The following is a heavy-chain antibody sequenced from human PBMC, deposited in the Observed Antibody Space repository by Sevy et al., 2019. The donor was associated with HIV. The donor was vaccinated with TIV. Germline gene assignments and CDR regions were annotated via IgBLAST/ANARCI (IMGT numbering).Heavy chain of an antibody. CDR2: IYSGGST. CDR3: ARRKRGRYYDSSGYWPFDY. CDR1: GFTVSCNY. J-gene: IGHJ4*02. Sequence: GGSLRLSCAASGFTVSCNYMSWVRQAPGKGLEWVSVIYSGGSTYYADSVKGRFTISRDNSKNTLYLQMNSLRAEDTAVYYCARRKRGRYYDSSGYWPFDYWGQGTLVTVSS. V-gene: IGHV3-53*01. D-gene: IGHD3-22*01.